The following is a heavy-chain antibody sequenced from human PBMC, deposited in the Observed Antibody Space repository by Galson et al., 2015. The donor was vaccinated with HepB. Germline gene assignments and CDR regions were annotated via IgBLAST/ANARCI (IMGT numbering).Heavy chain of an antibody. J-gene: IGHJ5*02. D-gene: IGHD3-10*01. CDR3: ARDSVPYSGKFLYRFDP. CDR1: GFSFSIYA. V-gene: IGHV3-30*04. Sequence: SLRLSCAASGFSFSIYAIHWVRQAPGKGLEWVAVISYDGSNKYYADSVKGRFTLSRDNSKNTVYLQMNSLRAEDTAMYYCARDSVPYSGKFLYRFDPWGQGTLVTVSS. CDR2: ISYDGSNK.